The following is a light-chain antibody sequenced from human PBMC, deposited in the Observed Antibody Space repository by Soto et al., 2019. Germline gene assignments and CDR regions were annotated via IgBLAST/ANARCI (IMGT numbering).Light chain of an antibody. CDR2: DAS. CDR3: QKCDNRLCT. CDR1: QDISNF. V-gene: IGKV1-33*01. Sequence: DIQMTQSPSSLSASAGDRVTITCQASQDISNFLNWYQQKPGKAPKLLIYDASNLEAGVPSRFSGSGSGTDFTFTISSLQPEDIATYYCQKCDNRLCTFGQGTQLEIK. J-gene: IGKJ2*02.